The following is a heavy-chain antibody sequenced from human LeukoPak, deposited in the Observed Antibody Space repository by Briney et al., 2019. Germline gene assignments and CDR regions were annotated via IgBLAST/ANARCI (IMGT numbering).Heavy chain of an antibody. J-gene: IGHJ4*02. CDR1: PGITFSDYW. V-gene: IGHV3-7*03. D-gene: IGHD6-19*01. Sequence: PGGSLRLSCAASPGITFSDYWMNWVRQAPGKGLEWVAIIRQDGREKLYLDSVKGRFTISGDNAKSSVYLQINSLRAEDTAVYYCVGGIGWQPDYWGQGTLVTVSS. CDR2: IRQDGREK. CDR3: VGGIGWQPDY.